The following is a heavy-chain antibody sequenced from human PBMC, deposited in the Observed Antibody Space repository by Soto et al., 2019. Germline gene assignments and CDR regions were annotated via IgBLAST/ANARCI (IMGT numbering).Heavy chain of an antibody. CDR2: IYHSGST. D-gene: IGHD5-18*01. J-gene: IGHJ4*02. Sequence: SETLSLTCAVSGGSISSGGYSWSWIRQPPGKGLEWIGYIYHSGSTYYNPSLKSRVTISVDRSKNQFSPKLSSVTAADTAVYYCARHLRISYGSSFDYWGQGTLVTVSS. CDR3: ARHLRISYGSSFDY. CDR1: GGSISSGGYS. V-gene: IGHV4-30-2*01.